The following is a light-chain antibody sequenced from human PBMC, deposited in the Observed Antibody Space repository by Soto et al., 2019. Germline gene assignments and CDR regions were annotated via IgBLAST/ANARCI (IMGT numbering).Light chain of an antibody. Sequence: QSALTQPASVSGSPGQSIAISCTGTSSDVGAYNCVSWYQQHPGKAPKLMIYDVSNRPSGVSNRFSGSKSGNTASLTISGLQAEDEADYYCSSYTSNGNYVFGTGTKSPS. CDR2: DVS. CDR3: SSYTSNGNYV. CDR1: SSDVGAYNC. J-gene: IGLJ1*01. V-gene: IGLV2-14*01.